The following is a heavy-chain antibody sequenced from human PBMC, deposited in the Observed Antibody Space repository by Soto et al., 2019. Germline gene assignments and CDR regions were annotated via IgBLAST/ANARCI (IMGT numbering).Heavy chain of an antibody. J-gene: IGHJ3*02. CDR2: ISSNGGST. CDR3: VKDGLGYCSSTSCYVDI. D-gene: IGHD2-2*01. CDR1: GFTFSSYA. V-gene: IGHV3-64D*06. Sequence: GSLLLSCSASGFTFSSYAMHWVRQAPGKGLEYVSAISSNGGSTYYADSVKVRFTISRDNSKNTLYLQMSSLRAEDTAVYYCVKDGLGYCSSTSCYVDIWGQGTMVTVSS.